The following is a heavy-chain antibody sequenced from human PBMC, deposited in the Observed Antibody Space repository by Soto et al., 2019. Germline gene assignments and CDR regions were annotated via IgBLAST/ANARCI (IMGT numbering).Heavy chain of an antibody. CDR1: GCSISSGGYY. CDR2: IYYSGST. CDR3: ARDTISWEFDP. V-gene: IGHV4-31*03. D-gene: IGHD3-10*01. J-gene: IGHJ5*02. Sequence: TLSLTCTVSGCSISSGGYYWSWIRQHPGKGLEWIGYIYYSGSTYYNPSLKSRVTISVDTSKNQFSLKLSSVTAADTAVYYCARDTISWEFDPWGQGTLVTVYS.